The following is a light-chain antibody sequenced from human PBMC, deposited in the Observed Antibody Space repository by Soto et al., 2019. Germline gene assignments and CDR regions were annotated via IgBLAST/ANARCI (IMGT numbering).Light chain of an antibody. CDR3: QHYNDLVKT. J-gene: IGKJ2*01. V-gene: IGKV3-15*01. Sequence: EIVMTQSPATLSVSPGERATLSYRASQSVSSDLAWYQQKPGQAPRLLIYAASTRATGIPARFSGSGSGTEFTLTISSLQSEDFALYYCQHYNDLVKTFGQGTKLEIK. CDR1: QSVSSD. CDR2: AAS.